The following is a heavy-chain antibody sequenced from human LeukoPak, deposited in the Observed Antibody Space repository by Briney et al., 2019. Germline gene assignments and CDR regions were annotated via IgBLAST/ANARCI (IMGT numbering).Heavy chain of an antibody. Sequence: ASVKVSCKASGGTFSSYAISWVRQAPGQGLEWMGGIIPIFGTANYAQKFQGRVTITADESTSTAYMELSSLRSEDTAVYYCARGGANKRVWFDPWGQGTLVTVSS. J-gene: IGHJ5*02. V-gene: IGHV1-69*13. CDR3: ARGGANKRVWFDP. D-gene: IGHD6-25*01. CDR1: GGTFSSYA. CDR2: IIPIFGTA.